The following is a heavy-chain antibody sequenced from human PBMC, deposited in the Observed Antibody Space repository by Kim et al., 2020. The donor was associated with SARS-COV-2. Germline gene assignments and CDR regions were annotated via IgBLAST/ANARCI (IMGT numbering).Heavy chain of an antibody. CDR1: GGSFSGYY. CDR3: AGANPVTTFSDYYVMDV. D-gene: IGHD4-17*01. V-gene: IGHV4-34*01. Sequence: SETLSLTCAVYGGSFSGYYWSWIRQPPGKGLEWIGEINHSGSNNYNPSLKSRVTISVDTSKNQLSLKLSYVTAADKAVYYCAGANPVTTFSDYYVMDVWG. CDR2: INHSGSN. J-gene: IGHJ6*01.